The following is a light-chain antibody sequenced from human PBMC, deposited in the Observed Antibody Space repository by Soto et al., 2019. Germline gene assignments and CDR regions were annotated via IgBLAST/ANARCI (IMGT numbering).Light chain of an antibody. V-gene: IGKV3-15*01. Sequence: EIVMTQSPATLSVSPGGSATLSCRASQHVSSNFAWYRQKPGQAPTLLIYRASTMATGIQARFSGSGSGTEFTFTISSLQSEDFAVSYCQQHNNWPYTFGQETKLEIK. CDR3: QQHNNWPYT. CDR1: QHVSSN. J-gene: IGKJ2*01. CDR2: RAS.